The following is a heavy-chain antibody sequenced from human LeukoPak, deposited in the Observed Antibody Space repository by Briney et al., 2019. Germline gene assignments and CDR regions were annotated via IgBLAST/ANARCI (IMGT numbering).Heavy chain of an antibody. D-gene: IGHD6-19*01. V-gene: IGHV3-30-3*01. CDR1: GYTFSGYA. J-gene: IGHJ3*02. Sequence: RLSCAASGYTFSGYAMHWVRQAPGKGLEWVAVISSDGSNKYYADSVKGRFTITRDNSKNTLYMEMNSLRAEDTAVYYCAIDKGQWRVEGAFYIWGQGNMGT. CDR3: AIDKGQWRVEGAFYI. CDR2: ISSDGSNK.